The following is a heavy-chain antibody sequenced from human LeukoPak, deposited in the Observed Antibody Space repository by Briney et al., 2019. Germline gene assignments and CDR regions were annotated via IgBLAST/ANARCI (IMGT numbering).Heavy chain of an antibody. D-gene: IGHD1-26*01. J-gene: IGHJ4*02. CDR2: IRNKANSYTT. V-gene: IGHV3-72*01. CDR1: GLTLSDHY. Sequence: RGSLRLSCAASGLTLSDHYMDWVRQAPGKGLEWVGRIRNKANSYTTEYAASVKGRFTISRDDSKNSLYLQMNSLKTEDTAVYYCARAAGSYPFDYWGQGTLVTVSS. CDR3: ARAAGSYPFDY.